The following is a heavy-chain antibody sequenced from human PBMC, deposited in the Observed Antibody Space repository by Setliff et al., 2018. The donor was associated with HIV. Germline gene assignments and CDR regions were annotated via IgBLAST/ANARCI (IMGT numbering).Heavy chain of an antibody. CDR3: ARHSGVASPSWFDP. J-gene: IGHJ5*02. CDR1: GGSISSYY. CDR2: IYSSGTT. D-gene: IGHD3-10*01. V-gene: IGHV4-59*08. Sequence: SETLSLTCTVSGGSISSYYWSWIRQPPGKGLEWLGHIYSSGTTNYNPSLQSRVTISLDTSKNQFSLKLSSVTAADTAVYYCARHSGVASPSWFDPWGQGTLVTVSS.